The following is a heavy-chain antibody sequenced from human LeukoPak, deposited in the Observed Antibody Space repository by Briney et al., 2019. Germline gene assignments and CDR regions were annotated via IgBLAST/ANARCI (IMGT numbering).Heavy chain of an antibody. CDR3: AAGGGYEPLFDY. D-gene: IGHD5-12*01. CDR1: EYTFTGYY. Sequence: ASVKVSCKASEYTFTGYYMHWVRQAPGQGLEWMGWINPNSGGTNYAQKFQGRVTMTRDTSISTAYMELSSLRSEDTAVYYCAAGGGYEPLFDYWGQGTLVTVSS. J-gene: IGHJ4*02. V-gene: IGHV1-2*02. CDR2: INPNSGGT.